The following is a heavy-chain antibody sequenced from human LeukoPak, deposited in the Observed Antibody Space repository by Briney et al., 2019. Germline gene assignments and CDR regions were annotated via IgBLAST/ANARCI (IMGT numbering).Heavy chain of an antibody. CDR1: DGSINSYY. D-gene: IGHD2-2*01. CDR2: IYYNGNT. V-gene: IGHV4-59*12. CDR3: ARSIPDDAFDI. J-gene: IGHJ3*02. Sequence: SETLSLTCSVSDGSINSYYWNWIRRPPGKGLEWIGYIYYNGNTNYSPSLKSRVTMSVGTSKNQFSLKLSSVTAADTAVYYCARSIPDDAFDIWGQGTMVTVSS.